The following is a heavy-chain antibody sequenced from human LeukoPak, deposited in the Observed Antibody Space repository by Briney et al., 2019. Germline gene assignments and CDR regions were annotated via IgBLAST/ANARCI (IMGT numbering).Heavy chain of an antibody. V-gene: IGHV1-18*01. J-gene: IGHJ4*02. Sequence: ASVKVSCKASGYTFTSYGISWVRQAPGQGLEWMGWISSYNGNTNYAQKLQGRATMTTDTSTSTAYMELRSLRSDDTAVYYCARGSFPSDDILTGPFDNWGQGTLVTVSS. CDR3: ARGSFPSDDILTGPFDN. D-gene: IGHD3-9*01. CDR2: ISSYNGNT. CDR1: GYTFTSYG.